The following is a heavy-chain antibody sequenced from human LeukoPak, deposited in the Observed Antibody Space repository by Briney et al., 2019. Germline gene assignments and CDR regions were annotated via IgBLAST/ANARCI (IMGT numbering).Heavy chain of an antibody. Sequence: PSGTLSLTCTVSGGSISSSSYYWGWIRQPPGKGLEWIGSIYYSGSTYYNPSLKSRVTISVDTSKNQFSLKLSSVTAADTAVYYCARLPWHGYYYGSGSYIGYWGQGTLVTVSS. CDR2: IYYSGST. V-gene: IGHV4-39*01. CDR3: ARLPWHGYYYGSGSYIGY. J-gene: IGHJ4*02. CDR1: GGSISSSSYY. D-gene: IGHD3-10*01.